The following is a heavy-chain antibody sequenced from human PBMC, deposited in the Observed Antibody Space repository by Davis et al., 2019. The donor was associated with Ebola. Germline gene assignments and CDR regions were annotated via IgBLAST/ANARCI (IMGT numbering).Heavy chain of an antibody. V-gene: IGHV1-18*04. Sequence: ASVKVSCRASGYTFTNYGITWVRQAPGQGLEWMGWINPHNGNTNYAQNVQGRVTMTTDTSTTTAYMEVGSLRSDDTAVYFCARAQFPTTSDHWGQGTLVTVSS. CDR3: ARAQFPTTSDH. CDR2: INPHNGNT. D-gene: IGHD1-1*01. CDR1: GYTFTNYG. J-gene: IGHJ4*02.